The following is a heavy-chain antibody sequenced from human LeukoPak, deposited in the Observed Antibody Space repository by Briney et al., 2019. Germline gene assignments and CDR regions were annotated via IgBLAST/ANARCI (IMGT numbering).Heavy chain of an antibody. J-gene: IGHJ4*02. CDR1: GGSISSYY. D-gene: IGHD2-2*01. Sequence: SETLSLTCTVSGGSISSYYWSWIRQPPGKGLEWIGYIYYSGSTNYNPSLKSRVTISVDTSKNQFSLKLSSVTAADTAVYYCARGGGYQLHDYWGQGTLVTVSS. V-gene: IGHV4-59*01. CDR2: IYYSGST. CDR3: ARGGGYQLHDY.